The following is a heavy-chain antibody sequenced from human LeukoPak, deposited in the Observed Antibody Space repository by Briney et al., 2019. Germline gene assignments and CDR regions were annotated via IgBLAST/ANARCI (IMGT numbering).Heavy chain of an antibody. CDR2: IDNGGNT. D-gene: IGHD6-6*01. Sequence: PGGSLRLSCAASGFTVSNNYMSWVRQAPGKGLEWVSVIDNGGNTYYADSVKGRFTISRGNSKNTLYLQMNSLRAEDTAVYYCARDGSARSLGNWGQGTLVPVSS. CDR1: GFTVSNNY. CDR3: ARDGSARSLGN. J-gene: IGHJ4*02. V-gene: IGHV3-53*01.